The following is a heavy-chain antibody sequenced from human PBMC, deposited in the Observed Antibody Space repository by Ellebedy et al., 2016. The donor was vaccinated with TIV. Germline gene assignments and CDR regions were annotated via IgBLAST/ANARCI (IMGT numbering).Heavy chain of an antibody. Sequence: ASVKVSCKASGYTFTNYDINWVRQATGQGLEWMGWMNPNSGNTDYAQKLQGRVTMTTDTSTSTAYMELRSLRSDDTAVYYCARFGAAEGSDYWGQGTLVTVSS. J-gene: IGHJ4*02. CDR3: ARFGAAEGSDY. D-gene: IGHD6-13*01. V-gene: IGHV1-8*02. CDR2: MNPNSGNT. CDR1: GYTFTNYD.